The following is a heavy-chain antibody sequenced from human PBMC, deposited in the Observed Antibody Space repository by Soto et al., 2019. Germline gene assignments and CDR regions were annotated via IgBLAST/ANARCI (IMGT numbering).Heavy chain of an antibody. V-gene: IGHV4-61*01. CDR3: ARVPLTTYFDL. J-gene: IGHJ2*01. CDR1: GGSVSGGSYC. CDR2: VYNSGST. Sequence: QVQLQESGPGLVKPSETLSLTCTVSGGSVSGGSYCWSWIRQPPGKGLECIGYVYNSGSTTYNPALKSRVTISVDTSKIHFSLGLSSVTAADTAVYYCARVPLTTYFDLWGRGTLVTVSS. D-gene: IGHD3-9*01.